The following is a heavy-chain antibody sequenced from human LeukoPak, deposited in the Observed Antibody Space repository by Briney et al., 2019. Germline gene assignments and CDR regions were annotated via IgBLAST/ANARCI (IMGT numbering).Heavy chain of an antibody. Sequence: ASVKVSCKTSGYTFSNYNIHWLRQAPGQGLEWMGIVNPSGDSTNYAQNFQGRVTMTGDTSTSTVYMELSSLRSEDTAVYYCARVRDGYNDAYDIWGQGTMVTVTS. CDR3: ARVRDGYNDAYDI. CDR1: GYTFSNYN. CDR2: VNPSGDST. J-gene: IGHJ3*02. V-gene: IGHV1-46*01. D-gene: IGHD5-24*01.